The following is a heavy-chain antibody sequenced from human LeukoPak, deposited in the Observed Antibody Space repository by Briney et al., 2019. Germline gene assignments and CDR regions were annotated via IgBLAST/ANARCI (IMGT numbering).Heavy chain of an antibody. Sequence: GASVKVSCKASGYTFTSYGISWVRQAPGQGLEWMGWINPNSGGTNYAQKFQGRVTMTRDTSISTAYMELSRLRSDDTAVYYCAKYYYDSSGYHDYWGQGTLVTVSS. CDR2: INPNSGGT. J-gene: IGHJ4*02. CDR1: GYTFTSYG. V-gene: IGHV1-2*02. CDR3: AKYYYDSSGYHDY. D-gene: IGHD3-22*01.